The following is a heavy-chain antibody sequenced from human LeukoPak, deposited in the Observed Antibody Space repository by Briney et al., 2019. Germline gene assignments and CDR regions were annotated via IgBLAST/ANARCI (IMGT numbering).Heavy chain of an antibody. Sequence: PSETLSLTCTVSGGSISSYYWSWIRQPPGKGLEGIGYIYYSGSTNYNPSLKSRVTISVDTSKNQFSLKLSSVTAADTAVYYCARHSMVGYCSSTSCYDDAFDIWGQGTMVTVSS. CDR1: GGSISSYY. V-gene: IGHV4-59*08. CDR2: IYYSGST. J-gene: IGHJ3*02. D-gene: IGHD2-2*01. CDR3: ARHSMVGYCSSTSCYDDAFDI.